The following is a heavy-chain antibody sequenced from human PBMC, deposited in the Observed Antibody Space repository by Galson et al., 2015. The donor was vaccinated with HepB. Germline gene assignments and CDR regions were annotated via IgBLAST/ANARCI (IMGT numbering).Heavy chain of an antibody. D-gene: IGHD2-2*02. V-gene: IGHV1-18*04. CDR2: ISAYNGDT. Sequence: SVKVSCKASGYTFTNYAISWVRQAPGQGLEWMGWISAYNGDTNYAQNFQGRVTMTTDTSTSTAYMELRSLRSDDTAVFYCARDGSRFCSSTSCYSGYYYYGMDVWGQGTTVTVSS. CDR1: GYTFTNYA. J-gene: IGHJ6*02. CDR3: ARDGSRFCSSTSCYSGYYYYGMDV.